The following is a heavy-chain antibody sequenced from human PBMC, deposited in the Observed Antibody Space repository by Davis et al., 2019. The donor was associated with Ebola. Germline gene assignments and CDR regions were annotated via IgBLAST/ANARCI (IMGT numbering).Heavy chain of an antibody. Sequence: ASVNVSCKASGYTFTSYGISWVRQAPGQGLEWMGWISAYNGNTNYAQKLQGRVTMTTDTSTSTAYMELRSLRSDDTAVYYCVRDIGSSTSCYLCSYYGMDVWGQGTTVTVSS. V-gene: IGHV1-18*01. CDR1: GYTFTSYG. J-gene: IGHJ6*02. CDR2: ISAYNGNT. D-gene: IGHD2-2*01. CDR3: VRDIGSSTSCYLCSYYGMDV.